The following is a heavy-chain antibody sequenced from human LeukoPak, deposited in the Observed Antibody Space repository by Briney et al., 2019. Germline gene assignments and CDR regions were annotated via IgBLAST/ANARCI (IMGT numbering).Heavy chain of an antibody. V-gene: IGHV4-39*07. CDR2: IYYNGDT. CDR1: SGSISSTTYY. D-gene: IGHD4-11*01. J-gene: IGHJ3*01. Sequence: SETLSLTCTVSSGSISSTTYYWAWIRQPPGKGLEWIGSIYYNGDTYYHPSLKSRVIISADTSKNPFSLKLTSVTAADTAAYYCARGPNTAGNYRAFDLWGQGTKVTVSS. CDR3: ARGPNTAGNYRAFDL.